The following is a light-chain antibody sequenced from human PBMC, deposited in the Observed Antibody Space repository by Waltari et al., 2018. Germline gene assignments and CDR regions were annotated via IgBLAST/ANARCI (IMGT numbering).Light chain of an antibody. V-gene: IGLV6-57*04. CDR3: QSSDNTPQVI. J-gene: IGLJ2*01. CDR1: SRSIVSNY. Sequence: NFLLSQPHSVSESPVKPIPISLTISSRSIVSNYYQFYQQRPGSAPIPLIHEDNQRPSGVPDRFSGSIDSSSNAASLTIAGLKTEDEADYYCQSSDNTPQVIFGGGTKLAVL. CDR2: EDN.